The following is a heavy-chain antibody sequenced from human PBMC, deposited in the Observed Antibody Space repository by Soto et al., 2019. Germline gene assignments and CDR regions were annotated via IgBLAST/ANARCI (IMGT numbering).Heavy chain of an antibody. CDR1: GFTFSTFG. D-gene: IGHD2-15*01. CDR2: IWHDGSNK. V-gene: IGHV3-33*01. CDR3: ALLPHCGDGTCWPQPDY. Sequence: QVQLVESGGGAVQPGRSLRLSCAASGFTFSTFGMHWVRQAPGKGLEWVAIIWHDGSNKYYADSVKGRFTVSRDNSNNPLYLQMNSLTTEDTAVYYCALLPHCGDGTCWPQPDYWCQGTLVSVSS. J-gene: IGHJ4*02.